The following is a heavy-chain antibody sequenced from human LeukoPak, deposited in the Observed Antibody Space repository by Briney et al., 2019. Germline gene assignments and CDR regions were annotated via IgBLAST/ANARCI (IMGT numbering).Heavy chain of an antibody. D-gene: IGHD3-16*01. CDR3: ARDEGRYGFDD. J-gene: IGHJ4*02. Sequence: SQTLSLICSVSGASMTSGKSYWSWIRQPAGKRPEFVGRMYSSGTTNYNPSLRSRVTISVDTSKNLFTLNLTSVTAADTAVYYCARDEGRYGFDDWGPGTLVTVSS. CDR2: MYSSGTT. V-gene: IGHV4-61*02. CDR1: GASMTSGKSY.